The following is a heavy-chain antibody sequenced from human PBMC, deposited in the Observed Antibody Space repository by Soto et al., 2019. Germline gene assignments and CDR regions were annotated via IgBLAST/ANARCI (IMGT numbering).Heavy chain of an antibody. CDR1: GGSISSGGYS. J-gene: IGHJ3*02. V-gene: IGHV4-30-2*01. Sequence: QLQLQESGSGLVKPSQTLSLTCAVSGGSISSGGYSWSWIRQPPGKGLEWIGYIYHSGSTYYNPSLKSRVTISVDRSKNQFSLKLSSVTAADTAVYYCARGGRYDSSGGKNAFDIWGQGTMVTVSS. CDR2: IYHSGST. CDR3: ARGGRYDSSGGKNAFDI. D-gene: IGHD3-22*01.